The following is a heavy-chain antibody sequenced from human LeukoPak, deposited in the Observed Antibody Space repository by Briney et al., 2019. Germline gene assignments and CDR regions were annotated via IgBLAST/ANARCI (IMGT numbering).Heavy chain of an antibody. J-gene: IGHJ4*02. Sequence: GGSLRLSCAASGFTFSSYGMHWVRQAPGKGLEWVAFIRYDGSNKYYADSVKGRFTISRNNSKNTLYLQMNSLRAEDTAVYYCARRAGAYSHPYDYWGQGTLVTVSS. CDR3: ARRAGAYSHPYDY. V-gene: IGHV3-30*02. D-gene: IGHD4/OR15-4a*01. CDR1: GFTFSSYG. CDR2: IRYDGSNK.